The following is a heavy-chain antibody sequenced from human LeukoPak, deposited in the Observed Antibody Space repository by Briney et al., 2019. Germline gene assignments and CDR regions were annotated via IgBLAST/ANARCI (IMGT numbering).Heavy chain of an antibody. D-gene: IGHD5-18*01. Sequence: GASVKVSCKASVYTFTNYTLNWVRQAPGQGLEWMGGIIPIFGTANYAQKFQGRVTITADESTSTAYMELSSLRSEDTAVYYCASSGYSYGFGPAPLYYFDYWGQGTLVTVSS. CDR3: ASSGYSYGFGPAPLYYFDY. CDR2: IIPIFGTA. V-gene: IGHV1-69*13. CDR1: VYTFTNYT. J-gene: IGHJ4*02.